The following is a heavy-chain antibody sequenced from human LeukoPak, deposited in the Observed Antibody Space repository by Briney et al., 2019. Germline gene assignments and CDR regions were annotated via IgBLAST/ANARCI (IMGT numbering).Heavy chain of an antibody. Sequence: SGGSLRLSCAASGFTFSSYGMHWVRQAPGKGLEWVAVIWYDGSNKYYADSVKGRFTISRDNSKNTLYLQMNSLRAEDTAVYYCARDPYYYDSSGYYGEGFDYWGQGTLVTVSS. D-gene: IGHD3-22*01. CDR2: IWYDGSNK. CDR1: GFTFSSYG. J-gene: IGHJ4*02. CDR3: ARDPYYYDSSGYYGEGFDY. V-gene: IGHV3-33*01.